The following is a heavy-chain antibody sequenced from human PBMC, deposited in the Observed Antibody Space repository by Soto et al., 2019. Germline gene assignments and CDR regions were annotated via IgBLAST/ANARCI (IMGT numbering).Heavy chain of an antibody. D-gene: IGHD1-26*01. Sequence: PGGSLRLSCAASGFTFSSYGMHWVSQAPGKGLEWVAVIWYDGSNKYYADSVKGRFTISRDNSKNTLYLQMNSLRAEDTAVYYCARDIHAVGAPRRTDGGAFDIWGQGTMVTVSS. CDR3: ARDIHAVGAPRRTDGGAFDI. CDR1: GFTFSSYG. CDR2: IWYDGSNK. V-gene: IGHV3-33*01. J-gene: IGHJ3*02.